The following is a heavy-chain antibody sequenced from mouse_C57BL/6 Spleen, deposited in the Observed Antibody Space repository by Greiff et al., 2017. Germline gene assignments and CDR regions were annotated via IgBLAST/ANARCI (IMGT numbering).Heavy chain of an antibody. V-gene: IGHV5-12*01. CDR2: ISNGGGST. Sequence: DVMLVESGGGLVQPGGSLKLSCAASGFTFSDYYMYWVRQTPEKRLEWVAYISNGGGSTYYPDTVKGRFTISRDNAKNTLYLQMSRLKSEDTAMYYCARPLPSYAMDYWGQGTSVTVSS. J-gene: IGHJ4*01. CDR1: GFTFSDYY. CDR3: ARPLPSYAMDY.